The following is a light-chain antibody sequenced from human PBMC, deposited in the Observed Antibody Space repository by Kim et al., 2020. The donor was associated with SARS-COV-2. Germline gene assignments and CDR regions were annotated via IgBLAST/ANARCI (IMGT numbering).Light chain of an antibody. Sequence: VALGQTVRITCQGDSLRSYYATWYQQKPGQAPRVVIYGKNNRPSGIPDRFSGSSSGNTASLTITGTQAGDEADYYCSSRGSNDDVVFGGGTKLTVL. J-gene: IGLJ2*01. CDR1: SLRSYY. V-gene: IGLV3-19*01. CDR2: GKN. CDR3: SSRGSNDDVV.